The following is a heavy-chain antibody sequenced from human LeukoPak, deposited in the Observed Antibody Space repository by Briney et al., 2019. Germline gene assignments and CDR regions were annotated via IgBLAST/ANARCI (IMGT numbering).Heavy chain of an antibody. Sequence: SETLSLTCTVSGGSISSSSYYWGWIHQPPGKGLEWIGSIYYSGSTYYNPSLKSRVTISVDTSKNQFSLKLSSVTAADTAVYYCARRYYDSSGYIFDYWGQGTLVTVSS. CDR3: ARRYYDSSGYIFDY. CDR2: IYYSGST. CDR1: GGSISSSSYY. D-gene: IGHD3-22*01. V-gene: IGHV4-39*01. J-gene: IGHJ4*02.